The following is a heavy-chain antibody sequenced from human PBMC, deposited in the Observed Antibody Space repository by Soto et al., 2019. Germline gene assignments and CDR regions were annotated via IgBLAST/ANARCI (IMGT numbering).Heavy chain of an antibody. CDR3: ARAIVGPTTTGWLDP. CDR2: IIPIFGTA. J-gene: IGHJ5*02. CDR1: GSTFIRYA. Sequence: SVKVSFKSSGSTFIRYAISWVRQAPGQGLEWMGGIIPIFGTANYAQKFQGRVTITADESTSTAYMELSSLRFEDTAVYYCARAIVGPTTTGWLDPWGQGTLVTVSS. D-gene: IGHD1-26*01. V-gene: IGHV1-69*13.